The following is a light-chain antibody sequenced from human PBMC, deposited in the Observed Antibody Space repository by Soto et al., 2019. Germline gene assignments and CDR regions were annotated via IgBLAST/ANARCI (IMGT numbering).Light chain of an antibody. J-gene: IGKJ3*01. CDR1: QGISSY. CDR2: AAS. V-gene: IGKV1-8*01. Sequence: AIRMTQSPSSFSASTGDRVTITCRASQGISSYLAWYQQKPGKAPKLLIYAASTLQSGVPSRFSGSGSGTDFPLTISCLQSEDFATYYCQQYYSYPRTFGPGTKSGYQT. CDR3: QQYYSYPRT.